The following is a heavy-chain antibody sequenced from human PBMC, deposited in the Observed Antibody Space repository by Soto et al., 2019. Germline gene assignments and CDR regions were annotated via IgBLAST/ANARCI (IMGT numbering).Heavy chain of an antibody. D-gene: IGHD3-16*02. CDR2: IVPSLDTT. CDR3: ARWPQTRSTADPYAVDV. J-gene: IGHJ6*02. Sequence: QVHLVQSGTEVKKPGSSVKVSCTASGGTFSSSGFSWVRQAPGQGLEWMGMIVPSLDTTNYAQTCQARGTITADEVTSTAYMELRSLRSEDTAVYYCARWPQTRSTADPYAVDVWGQGTRVIVSS. CDR1: GGTFSSSG. V-gene: IGHV1-69*11.